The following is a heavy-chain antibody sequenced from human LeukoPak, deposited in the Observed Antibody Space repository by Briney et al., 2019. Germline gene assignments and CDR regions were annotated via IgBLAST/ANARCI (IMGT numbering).Heavy chain of an antibody. CDR2: IYYSGST. Sequence: SETLSLTCTVSGGSISSYYWSWIRQPPGMGLEWIGYIYYSGSTNYNPSLKSRVTISVDTSKNQFSLKLSSVTAADTAVYYCARGPATVTTPLDYWGQGTLVTVSS. CDR3: ARGPATVTTPLDY. D-gene: IGHD4-17*01. CDR1: GGSISSYY. J-gene: IGHJ4*02. V-gene: IGHV4-59*12.